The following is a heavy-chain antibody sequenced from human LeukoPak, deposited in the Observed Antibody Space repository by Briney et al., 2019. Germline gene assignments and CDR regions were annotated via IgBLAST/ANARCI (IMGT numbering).Heavy chain of an antibody. D-gene: IGHD5-18*01. J-gene: IGHJ4*02. CDR1: GYTFSSYG. Sequence: AASVKVSCKASGYTFSSYGISWVRQAPGQGLEWMGGISVYNGNTKYIQKLQGRVTMTTDTSTSTAYMGLRSLRSDDTAVYYCARIEYSYGSSYNYWGQGTLVTVSP. V-gene: IGHV1-18*01. CDR3: ARIEYSYGSSYNY. CDR2: ISVYNGNT.